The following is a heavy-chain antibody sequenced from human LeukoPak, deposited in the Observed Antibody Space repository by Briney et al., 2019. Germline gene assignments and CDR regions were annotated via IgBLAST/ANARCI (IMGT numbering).Heavy chain of an antibody. J-gene: IGHJ4*02. CDR3: ARIGYCSGGSCYPLDY. V-gene: IGHV4-38-2*01. D-gene: IGHD2-15*01. Sequence: GSLRLSCAASGFTFSDYYMSWIRQAPGKGLEWIGSIYYSGSTYYNPSLKSRVSISVDTSKNQFSLKLSSVTAADTAVYYCARIGYCSGGSCYPLDYWGQGTLVTVSS. CDR1: GFTFSDYY. CDR2: IYYSGST.